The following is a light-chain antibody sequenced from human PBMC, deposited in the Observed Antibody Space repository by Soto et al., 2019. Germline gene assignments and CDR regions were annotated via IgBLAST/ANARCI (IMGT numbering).Light chain of an antibody. Sequence: DIQMTQSPSSLSASVGARVTITCRASQSISSYLNWYQQKLGKAPKLLIYSASSLQSGVPSRFSDIGSGTAFTLTISSRQPEDFASYYCLRTYSMPRFTFGPGTKVDVK. CDR2: SAS. CDR1: QSISSY. CDR3: LRTYSMPRFT. V-gene: IGKV1-39*01. J-gene: IGKJ3*01.